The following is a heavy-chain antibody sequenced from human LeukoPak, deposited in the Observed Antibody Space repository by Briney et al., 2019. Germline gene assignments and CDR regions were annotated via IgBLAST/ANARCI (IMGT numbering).Heavy chain of an antibody. CDR2: INTNTGNP. Sequence: ASVKVSCKASGGTFSRYAISWVRQAPGQGLEWMGWINTNTGNPTYAQGFTGRFVFSLDTSVSTAYLQISSLKAEDTAVYYCARDLQGYDFWSGYYYYYYGMDVWGQGTTVTVSS. CDR1: GGTFSRYA. D-gene: IGHD3-3*01. CDR3: ARDLQGYDFWSGYYYYYYGMDV. J-gene: IGHJ6*02. V-gene: IGHV7-4-1*02.